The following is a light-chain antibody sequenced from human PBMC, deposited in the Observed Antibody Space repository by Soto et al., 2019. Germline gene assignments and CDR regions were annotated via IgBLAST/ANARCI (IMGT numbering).Light chain of an antibody. CDR3: QQYGSSSWT. Sequence: EIVLTQSPGTLSLSPGERATLSCRASQNVSSSYLAWYQQTPGQAPRLLIYGASSRATGIPDRFSGSGSGTDFTLTISRLEPEDFAVYYCQQYGSSSWTFGQGTKV. CDR2: GAS. J-gene: IGKJ1*01. CDR1: QNVSSSY. V-gene: IGKV3-20*01.